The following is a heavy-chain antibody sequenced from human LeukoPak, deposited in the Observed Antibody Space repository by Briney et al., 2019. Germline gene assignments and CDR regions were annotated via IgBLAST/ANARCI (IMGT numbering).Heavy chain of an antibody. CDR3: AKGGKWDVTPFDY. V-gene: IGHV3-53*01. D-gene: IGHD1-26*01. Sequence: PGGSLRLSCAASGFIVSSYYMSWVRQAPGKGLEWVSIIYNDGRTYYVDSVKGRFTISRDNSKNTVYLQMNSLRVEDTAVYYCAKGGKWDVTPFDYWGQGTLVTVSS. CDR2: IYNDGRT. J-gene: IGHJ4*02. CDR1: GFIVSSYY.